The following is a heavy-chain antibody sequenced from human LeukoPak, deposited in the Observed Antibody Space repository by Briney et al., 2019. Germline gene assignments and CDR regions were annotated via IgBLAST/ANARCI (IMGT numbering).Heavy chain of an antibody. D-gene: IGHD3-10*01. Sequence: GSSVKVSCKASGGTFSSYTISWVRQAPGQGLEWMGRIIPILGIANYAQKFQGRVTITADKSTSTAYMELSSLRSEDTAVYYCARLGKTPVVWFDPWAREPWSPSPQ. CDR3: ARLGKTPVVWFDP. V-gene: IGHV1-69*02. CDR2: IIPILGIA. CDR1: GGTFSSYT. J-gene: IGHJ5*02.